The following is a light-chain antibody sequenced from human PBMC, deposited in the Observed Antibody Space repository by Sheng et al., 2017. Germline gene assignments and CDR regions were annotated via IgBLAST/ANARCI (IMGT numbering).Light chain of an antibody. CDR1: SSNIGAGYD. J-gene: IGLJ1*01. Sequence: QSVLTQPPSVSGAPGQRVTISCTGSSSNIGAGYDVHWYQQLPGTAPKLLIYGNSNRPSGVPDRFSGSKSGTSASLAITGLQAEDEADYYCSSYTSSIDVFGTGTKVTV. CDR3: SSYTSSIDV. V-gene: IGLV1-40*01. CDR2: GNS.